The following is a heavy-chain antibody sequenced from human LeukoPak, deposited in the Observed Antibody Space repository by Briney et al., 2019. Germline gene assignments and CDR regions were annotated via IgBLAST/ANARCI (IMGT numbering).Heavy chain of an antibody. CDR3: ARSYCSSTSCPVFYYYMDV. CDR1: GGSISGYY. CDR2: IYTSGST. J-gene: IGHJ6*03. V-gene: IGHV4-4*07. D-gene: IGHD2-2*01. Sequence: SETLSLTCTVSGGSISGYYWSWIRQPAGKGLEWIGRIYTSGSTNYSPSLKSRVTMSVDTSKNQFSLKLSSVTAADTAVYYCARSYCSSTSCPVFYYYMDVWGKGTTVTVSS.